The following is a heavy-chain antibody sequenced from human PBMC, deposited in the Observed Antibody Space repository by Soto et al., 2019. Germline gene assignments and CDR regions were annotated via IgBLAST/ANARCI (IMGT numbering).Heavy chain of an antibody. CDR3: AGLPHPPGWHRALAY. CDR2: IYYSGST. J-gene: IGHJ4*02. V-gene: IGHV4-59*01. Sequence: SETLSLTCTVSGGSISSYYWSWIRQPPGKGLEWIGYIYYSGSTNYNPSLKSRVTISVDTSKNQFSLKLSSVTAADTAVYFCAGLPHPPGWHRALAYWGQGTLVTVSS. D-gene: IGHD3-9*01. CDR1: GGSISSYY.